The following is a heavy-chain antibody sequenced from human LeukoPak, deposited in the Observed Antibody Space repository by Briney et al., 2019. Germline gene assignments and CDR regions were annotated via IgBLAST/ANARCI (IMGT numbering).Heavy chain of an antibody. V-gene: IGHV3-33*08. Sequence: PGGSLRLSCSASGFTLSSYGMHWVRQAPGKGLEWVAVIWYDGSNKYYADSVKGRFTISRDNSKNTLYLQMNSLRAEDTAVYYCARPMVRGVIHAPPDYWGQGTLVTVSS. CDR2: IWYDGSNK. J-gene: IGHJ4*02. CDR1: GFTLSSYG. D-gene: IGHD3-10*01. CDR3: ARPMVRGVIHAPPDY.